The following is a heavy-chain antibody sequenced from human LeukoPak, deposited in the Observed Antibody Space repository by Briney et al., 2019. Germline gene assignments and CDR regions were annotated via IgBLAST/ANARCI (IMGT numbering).Heavy chain of an antibody. Sequence: GGSLRLSCAASGFTFSDYNMRWVRQAPGKGLEWVTIISYDGSKKYYADYMKGRFTISRDNSKNTLYLQMNSLRAEGTAVYYCAKDRLSWGIAAAEFDYWGQGTLVTVSS. D-gene: IGHD6-13*01. V-gene: IGHV3-30*05. CDR3: AKDRLSWGIAAAEFDY. J-gene: IGHJ4*02. CDR1: GFTFSDYN. CDR2: ISYDGSKK.